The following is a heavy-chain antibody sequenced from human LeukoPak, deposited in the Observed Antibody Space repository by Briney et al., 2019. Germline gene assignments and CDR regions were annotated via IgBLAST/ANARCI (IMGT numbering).Heavy chain of an antibody. CDR3: LKGIMATNSYFDY. Sequence: GGSLRLSCSASGFTFSSYAMHWVRQAPGKGLEYVSAISSNGGSTYYADSVKGRFTISRDNSKNTLYLQMSSLRAEDTAVYYRLKGIMATNSYFDYWGQGTLVTVSS. D-gene: IGHD2-8*01. CDR1: GFTFSSYA. J-gene: IGHJ4*02. CDR2: ISSNGGST. V-gene: IGHV3-64D*06.